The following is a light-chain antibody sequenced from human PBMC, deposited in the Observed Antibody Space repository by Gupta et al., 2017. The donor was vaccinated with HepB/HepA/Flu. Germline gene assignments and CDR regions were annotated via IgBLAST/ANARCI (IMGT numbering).Light chain of an antibody. CDR2: GNS. CDR1: SSNIGAGYD. V-gene: IGLV1-40*01. J-gene: IGLJ3*02. Sequence: QSVLTQPPSVSGPPGQRVTVSSTGSSSNIGAGYDVHWYQQFPGTAPKLLIYGNSNRPSGVPDRFSGSKSGTSASLAITGLQAEDEADYYCQSYDSSLRVFGGGTKLTVL. CDR3: QSYDSSLRV.